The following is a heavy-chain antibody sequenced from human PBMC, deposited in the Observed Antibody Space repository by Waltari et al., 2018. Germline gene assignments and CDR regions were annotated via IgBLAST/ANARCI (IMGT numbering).Heavy chain of an antibody. D-gene: IGHD6-13*01. CDR2: ST. CDR3: ARISTVGVAAAGTPTLPHPPNTPYYYYGMDV. Sequence: STNYNPSLKSRVTISVDTSKNQFSLKLSSVTAADTAVYYCARISTVGVAAAGTPTLPHPPNTPYYYYGMDVWGQGTTVTVSS. V-gene: IGHV4-59*01. J-gene: IGHJ6*02.